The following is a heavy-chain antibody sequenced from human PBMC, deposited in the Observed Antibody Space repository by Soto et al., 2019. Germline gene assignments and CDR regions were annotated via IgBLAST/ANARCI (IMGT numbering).Heavy chain of an antibody. J-gene: IGHJ4*02. Sequence: SETLSLTCTVSGGSVSSGSYYWSWIRQPPGKGLEWIGYIYYSGSTNYNPSLKSRVTISVDTSKNQFSLKLSSVTAADTAVYYCARANQLVRVLDYWGQGTLVNVSS. CDR2: IYYSGST. D-gene: IGHD6-6*01. CDR3: ARANQLVRVLDY. CDR1: GGSVSSGSYY. V-gene: IGHV4-61*01.